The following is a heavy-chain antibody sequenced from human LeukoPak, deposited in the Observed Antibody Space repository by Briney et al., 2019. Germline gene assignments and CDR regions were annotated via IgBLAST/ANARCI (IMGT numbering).Heavy chain of an antibody. CDR3: AREPPRLRYFDY. CDR2: INPSGGST. Sequence: GASVTVSFTASGYTFTIYYMHRVRQAPGQGPGWMGMINPSGGSTNYAQKFQGRVTMTWDTSTSTLYMDLSSLSADDTAVYYCAREPPRLRYFDYWGQGTLVTVSS. J-gene: IGHJ4*02. V-gene: IGHV1-46*01. CDR1: GYTFTIYY. D-gene: IGHD4-17*01.